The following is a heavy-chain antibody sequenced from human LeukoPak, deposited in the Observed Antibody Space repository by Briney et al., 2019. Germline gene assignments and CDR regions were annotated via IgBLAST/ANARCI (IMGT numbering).Heavy chain of an antibody. D-gene: IGHD3-22*01. CDR2: IYYSGST. V-gene: IGHV4-31*03. Sequence: PSQTLSLTCTVSGGSISSGGYYWSWIRQHPGKGLEWIGYIYYSGSTYYNPSLKSRVTISVDTSKNQFSLKLSSVTAADTAVYYCAREYDRDSSGYYGFDYWDQGTLVTVSS. J-gene: IGHJ4*02. CDR3: AREYDRDSSGYYGFDY. CDR1: GGSISSGGYY.